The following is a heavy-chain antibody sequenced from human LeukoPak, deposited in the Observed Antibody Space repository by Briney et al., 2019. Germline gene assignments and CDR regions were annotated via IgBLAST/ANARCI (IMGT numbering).Heavy chain of an antibody. CDR2: IYSGGGT. J-gene: IGHJ6*02. CDR1: GFTVSSSY. D-gene: IGHD2-21*02. CDR3: ARAGSMVTSYYNGMDV. V-gene: IGHV3-66*01. Sequence: GGSLRLSCAASGFTVSSSYMTWVRQAPGKGLESVSVIYSGGGTFYADSVKGRFTISRDNSKNTLYLQMNSLRAEDTAVYYCARAGSMVTSYYNGMDVWGQGTTVTVSS.